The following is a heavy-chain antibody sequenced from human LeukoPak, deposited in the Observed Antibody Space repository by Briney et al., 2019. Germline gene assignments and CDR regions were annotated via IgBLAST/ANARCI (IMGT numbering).Heavy chain of an antibody. V-gene: IGHV4-34*01. D-gene: IGHD6-13*01. J-gene: IGHJ4*02. CDR1: GGSFSGYY. CDR3: ARGSLYSSSWPSSFDY. CDR2: INHSGST. Sequence: SETLSLTCAVYGGSFSGYYWSWIRQPPGKGLEWIGEINHSGSTNYNPSLKSRVTISVDTSKNQFSLQLSSVTAADTAVYYCARGSLYSSSWPSSFDYWGQGTLVTVSS.